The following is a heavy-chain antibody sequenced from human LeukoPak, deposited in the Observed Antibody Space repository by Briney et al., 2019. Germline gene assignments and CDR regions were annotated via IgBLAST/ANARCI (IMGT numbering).Heavy chain of an antibody. CDR1: GFTFSSYS. Sequence: GGSLRLSCAASGFTFSSYSMNWVRQAPGKRLEWVSSISSSSSYIYYADSVKGRFTISRDNAKNSLYLQMNSLRAEDTAVYYCARADWGSSYGMDVWGQGTTVTVSS. J-gene: IGHJ6*02. CDR2: ISSSSSYI. CDR3: ARADWGSSYGMDV. V-gene: IGHV3-21*01. D-gene: IGHD7-27*01.